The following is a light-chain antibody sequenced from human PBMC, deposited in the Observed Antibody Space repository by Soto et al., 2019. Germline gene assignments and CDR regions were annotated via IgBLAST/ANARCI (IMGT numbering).Light chain of an antibody. CDR1: QDISNY. Sequence: DIHMTQSPSSLSASVGYRFTITCQASQDISNYLNWYQQKPGRAPKLLIYDASNLEAGVPSRFRGSGSGTDFTFTISRLQPEDIATYYCQQYENLPTFGQGTRLEIK. CDR3: QQYENLPT. V-gene: IGKV1-33*01. CDR2: DAS. J-gene: IGKJ5*01.